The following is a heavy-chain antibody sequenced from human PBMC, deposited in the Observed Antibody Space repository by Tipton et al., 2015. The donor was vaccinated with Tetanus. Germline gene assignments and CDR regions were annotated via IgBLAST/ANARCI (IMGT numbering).Heavy chain of an antibody. CDR3: ARRLGYCSGGSCPGKPLVWFDP. Sequence: SLRLSCAASGFTFSSYSMNWVRQAPGKGLEWVSSISSSSSYIYYADSVKGRFTISRDNAKNSLYLQMNSLRAEDTAVYYCARRLGYCSGGSCPGKPLVWFDPWGQGSLVTVSS. CDR1: GFTFSSYS. D-gene: IGHD2-15*01. CDR2: ISSSSSYI. V-gene: IGHV3-21*01. J-gene: IGHJ5*02.